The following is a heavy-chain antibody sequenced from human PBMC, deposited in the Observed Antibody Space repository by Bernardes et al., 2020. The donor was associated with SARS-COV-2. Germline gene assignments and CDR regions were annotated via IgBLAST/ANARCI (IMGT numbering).Heavy chain of an antibody. CDR1: GFTFSSYW. CDR2: SNSDGSTT. Sequence: GSLRLSCAASGFTFSSYWMYWVRQTPGKGLVWVSRSNSDGSTTNYADSVRGRFTISRDNAKNTLYLQMNSLRAEDTAVYYCARPVRGYDGFDIWGQGTMVTVSS. D-gene: IGHD3-10*01. CDR3: ARPVRGYDGFDI. V-gene: IGHV3-74*01. J-gene: IGHJ3*02.